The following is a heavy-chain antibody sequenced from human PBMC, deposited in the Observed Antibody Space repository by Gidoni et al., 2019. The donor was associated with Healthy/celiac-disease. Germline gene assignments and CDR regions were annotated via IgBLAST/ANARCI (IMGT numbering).Heavy chain of an antibody. J-gene: IGHJ5*02. CDR2: ISGSGGST. V-gene: IGHV3-23*01. Sequence: EVQLLESGGGLVQPGGSLRLSCAASGFTFRSYAVSWVRQAPGKGLGWVPAISGSGGSTYYADSVKGRFTTSRDNSKNTLYLQMNSLRAEDTAVYYCAKGDTYYDYVWGSYRLNWFDPWGQGTLVTVSS. CDR1: GFTFRSYA. D-gene: IGHD3-16*02. CDR3: AKGDTYYDYVWGSYRLNWFDP.